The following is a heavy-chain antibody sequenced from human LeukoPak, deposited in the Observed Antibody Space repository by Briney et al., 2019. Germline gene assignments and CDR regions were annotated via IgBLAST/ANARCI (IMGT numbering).Heavy chain of an antibody. Sequence: SGGSLRLSCAASGFTFSTYSMNWVRQAPGKGLEWISFIDGSTRTIFYADSVKGRFTISRDNAKNSLYLQMNSLRTEDTAVYYCASGGSGSYFDYWGQGTLVTVSS. CDR3: ASGGSGSYFDY. CDR1: GFTFSTYS. V-gene: IGHV3-48*04. J-gene: IGHJ4*02. CDR2: IDGSTRTI. D-gene: IGHD6-19*01.